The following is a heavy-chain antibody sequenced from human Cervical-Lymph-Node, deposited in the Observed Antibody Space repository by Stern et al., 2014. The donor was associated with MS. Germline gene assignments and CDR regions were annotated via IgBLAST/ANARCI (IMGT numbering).Heavy chain of an antibody. CDR3: ASRWSGTYYGQNWFDH. D-gene: IGHD1-26*01. Sequence: QVQLQESGPGLVKPSQTLSLTCTVSGDSITSGGHYWSWIRQHPGKGLEWIGYIYNSGATFYNPSLKGRVTISLDTSKNQFSLQLSSVTAADTAIYYCASRWSGTYYGQNWFDHWGQGILVTVST. V-gene: IGHV4-31*03. CDR1: GDSITSGGHY. CDR2: IYNSGAT. J-gene: IGHJ5*02.